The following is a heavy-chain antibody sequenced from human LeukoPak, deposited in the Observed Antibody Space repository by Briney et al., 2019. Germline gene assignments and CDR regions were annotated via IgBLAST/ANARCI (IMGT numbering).Heavy chain of an antibody. CDR3: ARRRRGYCSSTSCYLFDP. J-gene: IGHJ5*02. V-gene: IGHV1-8*03. CDR2: MNPNSGNT. Sequence: ASVKVSCKASGYTFTSYDINWVRQATGQGLEWMGWMNPNSGNTGYAQKFQGRVTTTRNTSISTAYMELSSLRSEDTAVYYCARRRRGYCSSTSCYLFDPWGQGTLVTVSS. CDR1: GYTFTSYD. D-gene: IGHD2-2*01.